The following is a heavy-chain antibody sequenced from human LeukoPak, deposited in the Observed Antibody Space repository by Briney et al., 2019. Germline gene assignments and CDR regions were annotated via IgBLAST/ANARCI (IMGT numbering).Heavy chain of an antibody. D-gene: IGHD2-15*01. CDR1: GYTFTSYG. CDR2: ISAYNGNT. CDR3: ARGDIVVVVAARNNWFDP. J-gene: IGHJ5*02. Sequence: ASVKVSCKASGYTFTSYGISWVRQAPGQGLEWMGWISAYNGNTNYAQKLQGRVTMTTDTSTSTAYMELRSLRSDDTAVYYCARGDIVVVVAARNNWFDPWGQGTLVTVSS. V-gene: IGHV1-18*01.